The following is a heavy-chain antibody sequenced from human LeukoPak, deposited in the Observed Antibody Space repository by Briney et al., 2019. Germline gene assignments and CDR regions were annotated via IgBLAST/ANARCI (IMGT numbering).Heavy chain of an antibody. CDR1: GYTFTSYY. Sequence: ASVKVSCKASGYTFTSYYMHWVRQAPGQGLEWMGIINPSGGSTSYAQKFQGRVTMTRDMSTSTVYMELSSLRSEDTAVYYCARDAPNLSGTYYYYYMDVWGKGTTVTVSS. CDR3: ARDAPNLSGTYYYYYMDV. D-gene: IGHD1-26*01. CDR2: INPSGGST. V-gene: IGHV1-46*01. J-gene: IGHJ6*03.